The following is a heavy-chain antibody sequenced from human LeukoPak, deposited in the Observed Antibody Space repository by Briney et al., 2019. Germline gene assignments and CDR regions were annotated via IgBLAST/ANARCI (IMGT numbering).Heavy chain of an antibody. CDR2: IYYSGST. CDR1: GGSISSGDYY. V-gene: IGHV4-30-4*01. Sequence: SETLSLTCTVSGGSISSGDYYRSWIRQPPGKGLEWIGYIYYSGSTYYNLSLKSRVTISVDTSKNQFSLKLSSVTAADTAVYYCARVDCSSTSCYTGYYYYGMDVWGQGATVTVSS. J-gene: IGHJ6*02. CDR3: ARVDCSSTSCYTGYYYYGMDV. D-gene: IGHD2-2*02.